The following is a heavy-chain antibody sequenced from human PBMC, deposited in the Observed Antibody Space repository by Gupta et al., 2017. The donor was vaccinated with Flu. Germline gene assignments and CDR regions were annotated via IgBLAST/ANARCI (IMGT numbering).Heavy chain of an antibody. D-gene: IGHD3-3*01. CDR3: ARTEDFWSGSSVEFFRH. CDR2: INPNTGGT. V-gene: IGHV1-2*02. Sequence: QVQLVQSGAEMKTPGASVKVSCKAAGYMFRVYYMHWVREAPGQGLEWMGWINPNTGGTNYAQKFQGRVIMTRDTSINTAYMELSGLRSDDTAIYYCARTEDFWSGSSVEFFRHWGQGTLISVSS. CDR1: GYMFRVYY. J-gene: IGHJ1*01.